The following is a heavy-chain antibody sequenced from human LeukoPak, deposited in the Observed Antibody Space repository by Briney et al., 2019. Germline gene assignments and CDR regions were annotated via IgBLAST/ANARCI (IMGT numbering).Heavy chain of an antibody. J-gene: IGHJ5*02. CDR3: ARGTPGWFDP. CDR2: IIPILGIA. V-gene: IGHV1-69*04. CDR1: GGTFSSYA. D-gene: IGHD2-15*01. Sequence: GSSVKVSCKASGGTFSSYAISWVQQAPGQGLEWMGRIIPILGIANYAQKFQGRVTITADKSTSTAYMELSSLRSEDTAVYYCARGTPGWFDPWGQGTLVTVSS.